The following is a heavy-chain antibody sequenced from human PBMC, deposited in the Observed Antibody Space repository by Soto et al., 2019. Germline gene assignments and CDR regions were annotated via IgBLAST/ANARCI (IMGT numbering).Heavy chain of an antibody. CDR1: GFTFSSYS. V-gene: IGHV3-21*04. Sequence: GGSLRLSCAASGFTFSSYSMNWVRQAPGKGLEWVSSISSSSSYIYYADSVKGRFTISRDNSKNTLYLQMNSLRAEDTAVYYCAKAQTGSSWKDPYYYYYGMDVWGQGTTVTVSS. CDR3: AKAQTGSSWKDPYYYYYGMDV. D-gene: IGHD1-1*01. CDR2: ISSSSSYI. J-gene: IGHJ6*02.